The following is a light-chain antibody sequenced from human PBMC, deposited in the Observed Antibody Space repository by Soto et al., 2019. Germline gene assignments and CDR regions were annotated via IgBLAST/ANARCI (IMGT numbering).Light chain of an antibody. CDR2: GAS. CDR3: QQYNSWPPIT. J-gene: IGKJ5*01. Sequence: IVMTQSPATLSVSPGERATLSCRASQTIDNKLAWYQQRPGQAPRLLIYGASIRATGIPARFSGSGSGTEFTLTISGLQSEDFVVYYCQQYNSWPPITFGQGTRLEIK. CDR1: QTIDNK. V-gene: IGKV3-15*01.